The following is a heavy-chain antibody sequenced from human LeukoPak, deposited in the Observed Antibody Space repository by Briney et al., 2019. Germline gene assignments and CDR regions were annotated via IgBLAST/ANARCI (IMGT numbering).Heavy chain of an antibody. D-gene: IGHD6-6*01. CDR1: GFTVSSNY. J-gene: IGHJ4*02. CDR3: AKGLSSIAARYFDY. V-gene: IGHV3-23*01. Sequence: GGSLRLSCAASGFTVSSNYMSWVRQAPGKGLEWVSAISGSGGSTYYADSVKGRFTISRDNSKNTLYLQMNSLRAEDTAVYYCAKGLSSIAARYFDYWGQGTLVTVSS. CDR2: ISGSGGST.